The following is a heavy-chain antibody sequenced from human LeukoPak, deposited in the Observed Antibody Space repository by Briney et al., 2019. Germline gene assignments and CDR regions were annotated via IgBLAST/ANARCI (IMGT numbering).Heavy chain of an antibody. V-gene: IGHV4-34*01. CDR1: GGSFSGYY. CDR3: ADSIAARPAPVDY. Sequence: PSETLSLTCAVYGGSFSGYYWSWIRQPPGKGLEWIGEINHSGSTNHNPSLKGRVTISVDTSKNQFSLKLSSVTAADTAVYYCADSIAARPAPVDYWGQGTLVTVSS. J-gene: IGHJ4*02. CDR2: INHSGST. D-gene: IGHD6-6*01.